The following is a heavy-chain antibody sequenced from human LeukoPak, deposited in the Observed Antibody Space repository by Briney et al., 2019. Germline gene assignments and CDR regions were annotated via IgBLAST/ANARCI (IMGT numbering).Heavy chain of an antibody. CDR3: ARSISGCYIYYMDV. Sequence: PGGSLRLSCAASGFTFSSYEMNWVRQAPGKGLEWVSYISSSGSTIYYADSVKGRFTISRDNAKNSLYVQMNSLRAEDTAVYYCARSISGCYIYYMDVWGKGTTVTVSS. CDR2: ISSSGSTI. V-gene: IGHV3-48*03. D-gene: IGHD6-19*01. CDR1: GFTFSSYE. J-gene: IGHJ6*03.